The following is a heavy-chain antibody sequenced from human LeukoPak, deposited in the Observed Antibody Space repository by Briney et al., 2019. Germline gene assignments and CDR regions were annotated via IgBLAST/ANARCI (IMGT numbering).Heavy chain of an antibody. CDR1: GYSFTSYW. V-gene: IGHV5-51*01. CDR2: IYPGDSDT. D-gene: IGHD3-22*01. Sequence: GESLKISCKGSGYSFTSYWIGWVRQMPGKGLEWMGIIYPGDSDTRYSPSFQGQVTISADKSISTAYLQWSSLKASDTAMYYCGRFIKTTYYYDSSGFNYFDYWGQGTLVTVSS. CDR3: GRFIKTTYYYDSSGFNYFDY. J-gene: IGHJ4*02.